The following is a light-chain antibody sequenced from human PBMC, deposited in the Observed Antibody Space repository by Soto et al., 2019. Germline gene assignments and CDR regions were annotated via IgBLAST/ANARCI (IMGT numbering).Light chain of an antibody. CDR2: DAS. V-gene: IGKV1-5*01. J-gene: IGKJ5*01. CDR1: QTISTW. CDR3: KQSETYPLT. Sequence: DIQMTQSPSTLSASVGDRVTITCRASQTISTWLAWYQHKPGKAPNLLIYDASTLMSGVPSRFSGSGSGTEFTLTISSLQPGEFATYYCKQSETYPLTFGQGTRLEIK.